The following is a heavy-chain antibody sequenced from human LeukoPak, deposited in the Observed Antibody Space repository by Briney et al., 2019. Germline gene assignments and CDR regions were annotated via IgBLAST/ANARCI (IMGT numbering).Heavy chain of an antibody. CDR2: ISWNSGSI. CDR3: AYARDSSSIDY. J-gene: IGHJ4*02. Sequence: GGSLRLSCAASGFTFDDYAMHWVRQAPGKGLEWVSGISWNSGSIGYADSVKGRFTISRDNAKNSLYLQMNSLRAEDTALYYCAYARDSSSIDYWGQGTLVTVSS. V-gene: IGHV3-9*01. CDR1: GFTFDDYA. D-gene: IGHD6-6*01.